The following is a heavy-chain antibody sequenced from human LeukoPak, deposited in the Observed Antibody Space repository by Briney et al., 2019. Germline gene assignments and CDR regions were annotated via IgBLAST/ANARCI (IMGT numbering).Heavy chain of an antibody. V-gene: IGHV3-21*01. CDR2: ISSSSSYI. CDR1: GFTFSSYS. D-gene: IGHD5-12*01. CDR3: AKDGGRTTIQPHYFDY. J-gene: IGHJ4*02. Sequence: PGGSLRLSCAASGFTFSSYSMNWVRQAPGKGLEWVSSISSSSSYIYYADSVKGRFTISRDNSKNTLYLQMNSLRAEDTAVYYCAKDGGRTTIQPHYFDYWGQGTLVTVSS.